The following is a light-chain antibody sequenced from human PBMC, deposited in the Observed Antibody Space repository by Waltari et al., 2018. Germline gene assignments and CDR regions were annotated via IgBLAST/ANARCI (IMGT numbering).Light chain of an antibody. CDR1: QTIRTTY. CDR2: GAF. V-gene: IGKV3-20*01. J-gene: IGKJ4*01. Sequence: EILLTRSPGTMPLSPGEGATLSCRTSQTIRTTYLAWYQQKPGQAPTLLIYGAFTRATGIPDRFTGSGSGTDFSLTISSLEPEDFATYYCQQYDVSPLTFGGGTKVEIK. CDR3: QQYDVSPLT.